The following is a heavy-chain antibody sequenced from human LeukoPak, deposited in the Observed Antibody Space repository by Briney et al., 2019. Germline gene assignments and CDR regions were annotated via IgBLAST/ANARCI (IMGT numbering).Heavy chain of an antibody. J-gene: IGHJ3*02. CDR2: TFYRSKWNN. Sequence: SQTLSLTCAISGDTVPSKRAAWNWIMQSPLRGLEWLGRTFYRSKWNNDYAVALKGRITIKPDTSKNQFSLQLNSVTPEDTAVYYCAHLRTGTSDVFDIWGQGTTVTVSS. CDR1: GDTVPSKRAA. CDR3: AHLRTGTSDVFDI. V-gene: IGHV6-1*01. D-gene: IGHD2-8*02.